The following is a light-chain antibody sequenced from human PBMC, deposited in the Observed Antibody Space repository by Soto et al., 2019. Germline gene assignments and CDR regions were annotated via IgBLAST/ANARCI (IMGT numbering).Light chain of an antibody. V-gene: IGKV1-9*01. Sequence: IPLTQSPSSLSASVGDRVTITCRASQGISSYLAWYQQKPGKXPKLLIYAASTLQSGVPSRFSGSGSGTDFTITISSLQPEDFETYYCQQLNSYPWTFGQGTKVDIK. CDR2: AAS. J-gene: IGKJ1*01. CDR1: QGISSY. CDR3: QQLNSYPWT.